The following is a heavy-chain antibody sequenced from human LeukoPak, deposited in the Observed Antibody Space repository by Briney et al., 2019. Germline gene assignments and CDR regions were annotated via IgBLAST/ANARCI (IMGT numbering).Heavy chain of an antibody. V-gene: IGHV1-69*13. CDR3: ASLNFTMVRGVMFAFDI. CDR2: IIPIFGTA. J-gene: IGHJ3*02. D-gene: IGHD3-10*01. Sequence: SVKVSCKASGGTFSSYAISWVRQAPGQGLEWMGGIIPIFGTANYAQKFQGRVTITADESTRTAYMELSSVRSEDTAVYYCASLNFTMVRGVMFAFDIWGQGTMVTVSS. CDR1: GGTFSSYA.